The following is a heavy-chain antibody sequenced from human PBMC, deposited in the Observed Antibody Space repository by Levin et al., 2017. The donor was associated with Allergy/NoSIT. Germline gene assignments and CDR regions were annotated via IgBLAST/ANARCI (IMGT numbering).Heavy chain of an antibody. D-gene: IGHD1-26*01. J-gene: IGHJ4*02. Sequence: SCAASGFTFSDYYMSWIRQAPGKGLEWVSYISSSGSTIYYADSVKGRFTISRDNAKNSLYLQMNSLRAEDTAVYYCARVYSGSYCPDYWGQGTLVTVSS. CDR3: ARVYSGSYCPDY. CDR2: ISSSGSTI. V-gene: IGHV3-11*01. CDR1: GFTFSDYY.